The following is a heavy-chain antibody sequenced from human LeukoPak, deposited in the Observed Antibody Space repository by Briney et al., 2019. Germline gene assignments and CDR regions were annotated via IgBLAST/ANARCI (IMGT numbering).Heavy chain of an antibody. Sequence: ASVKVSCKVSGDTLTELSMHWVRQAPGKGLEWMGGFDPEDGETIYAQKFQGRVTMTEDTSTDTAYMELSSLRSEDTAVYYCATDLLRFYGMDVWGQGTTVTVSS. D-gene: IGHD3-3*01. CDR3: ATDLLRFYGMDV. CDR1: GDTLTELS. CDR2: FDPEDGET. J-gene: IGHJ6*02. V-gene: IGHV1-24*01.